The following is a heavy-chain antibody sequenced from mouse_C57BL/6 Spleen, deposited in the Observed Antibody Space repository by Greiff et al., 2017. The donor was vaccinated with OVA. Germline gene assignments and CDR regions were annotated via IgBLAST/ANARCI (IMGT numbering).Heavy chain of an antibody. CDR1: GYTFTDYE. CDR2: IDPETGGT. Sequence: QVQLQQSGAELVRPGASVTLSCKASGYTFTDYEMHWVKQTPVHGLEWIGAIDPETGGTAYNQKFKGKAILTADKSSSTAYMELRSLTSEDSAVYYCTRWGNDYDPYYFDYWGQGTTLTVSS. D-gene: IGHD2-4*01. J-gene: IGHJ2*01. CDR3: TRWGNDYDPYYFDY. V-gene: IGHV1-15*01.